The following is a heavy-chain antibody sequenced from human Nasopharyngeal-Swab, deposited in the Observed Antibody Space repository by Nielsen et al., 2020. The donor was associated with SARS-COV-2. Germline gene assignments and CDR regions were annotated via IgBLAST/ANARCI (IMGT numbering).Heavy chain of an antibody. CDR3: TTDLRYYDSSGTIVY. V-gene: IGHV3-15*01. CDR2: IKSKTDGGTT. Sequence: GESLKISCAASGFTFSNAWMSWVRQAPGKGLEWVGRIKSKTDGGTTDYAAPVKGRFTISRDDSKNTLYLQMNSLKTEDTAVYYCTTDLRYYDSSGTIVYWGQGTLVTVSS. D-gene: IGHD3-22*01. CDR1: GFTFSNAW. J-gene: IGHJ4*02.